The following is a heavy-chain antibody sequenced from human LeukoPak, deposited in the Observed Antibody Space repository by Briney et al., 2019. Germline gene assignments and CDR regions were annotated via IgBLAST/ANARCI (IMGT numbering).Heavy chain of an antibody. V-gene: IGHV3-74*01. CDR1: GFTFNNFW. CDR2: INNDGTAT. Sequence: GGSLNLSVAAPGFTFNNFWRHWFRQVPGKGLVWVSGINNDGTATYYADSVKGRFTISRDNTKNTVYLQMNGLRAEDTTVYYCATVSEYWGQGTLVTVSS. CDR3: ATVSEY. J-gene: IGHJ4*02.